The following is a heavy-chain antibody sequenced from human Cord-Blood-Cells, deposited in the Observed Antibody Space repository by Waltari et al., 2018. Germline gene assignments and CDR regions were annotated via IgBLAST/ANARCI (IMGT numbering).Heavy chain of an antibody. Sequence: QVQLVQSGAEVKKPGSSVKVSCKASGGTFSSYAISWVRQAPGQGLEWMGGIIPIFGTANYAQKFQGRVMITADESTSTAYMELSSLRSEDTAVYYCARAGGYSYGHYYYYGMDVWGQGTTVTVSS. CDR2: IIPIFGTA. V-gene: IGHV1-69*12. D-gene: IGHD5-18*01. J-gene: IGHJ6*02. CDR3: ARAGGYSYGHYYYYGMDV. CDR1: GGTFSSYA.